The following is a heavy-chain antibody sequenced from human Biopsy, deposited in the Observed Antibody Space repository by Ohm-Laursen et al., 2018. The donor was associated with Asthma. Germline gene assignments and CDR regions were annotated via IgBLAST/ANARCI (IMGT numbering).Heavy chain of an antibody. Sequence: GSLRLSCTASGFAFNNSSMTWVRQAPGKGLEWVSSISASGVRTFYADSVKGRFTVSRDSSRNTPYLQLSTLRVVDMAAYFCAKITTDRQKANNWFDPWGQGTLVTVSS. D-gene: IGHD3-22*01. J-gene: IGHJ5*02. V-gene: IGHV3-23*01. CDR3: AKITTDRQKANNWFDP. CDR1: GFAFNNSS. CDR2: ISASGVRT.